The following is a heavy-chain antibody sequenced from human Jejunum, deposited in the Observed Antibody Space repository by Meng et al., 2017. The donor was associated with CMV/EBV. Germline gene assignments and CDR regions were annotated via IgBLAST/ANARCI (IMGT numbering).Heavy chain of an antibody. D-gene: IGHD3-3*01. J-gene: IGHJ6*02. V-gene: IGHV3-48*04. CDR3: ARDLLEWLFSAGGYQYYGMAV. Sequence: MNGVRQGPGKGLEWVASSSGSSGNIHYADSVKGRFTISRDNAKNLLYLQMNSLRAEDTAVYYCARDLLEWLFSAGGYQYYGMAVWGQGTTVTVSS. CDR2: SSGSSGNI.